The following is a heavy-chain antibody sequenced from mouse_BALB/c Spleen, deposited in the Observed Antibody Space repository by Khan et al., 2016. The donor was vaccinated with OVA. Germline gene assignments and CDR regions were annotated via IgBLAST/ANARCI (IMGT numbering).Heavy chain of an antibody. D-gene: IGHD1-1*01. J-gene: IGHJ4*01. CDR2: IDPANGKS. V-gene: IGHV14-3*02. CDR1: GFNIEDTY. Sequence: MQLEESGAEIVKPGASVKLSCTASGFNIEDTYIHWVKRRPEQGLEWIGRIDPANGKSKYDPKFQVKATITPDTSSNTAYLQLSSLTSEDTAVYYCARPIYYYDAMDYWGQGTSVTGSS. CDR3: ARPIYYYDAMDY.